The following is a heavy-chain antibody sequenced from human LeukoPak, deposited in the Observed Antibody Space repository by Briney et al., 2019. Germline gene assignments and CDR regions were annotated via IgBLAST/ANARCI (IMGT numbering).Heavy chain of an antibody. D-gene: IGHD4-11*01. CDR2: INSDGSST. J-gene: IGHJ6*03. Sequence: GGSLRLSCAASGFTFSSYWMHWVRQAPGKGLVWVSRINSDGSSTSYADSVKGRFTISRDNAKNTLYLQMNSLRAEDTAVYYCARHETVDYYYMDVWGKGTTVTVSS. V-gene: IGHV3-74*01. CDR1: GFTFSSYW. CDR3: ARHETVDYYYMDV.